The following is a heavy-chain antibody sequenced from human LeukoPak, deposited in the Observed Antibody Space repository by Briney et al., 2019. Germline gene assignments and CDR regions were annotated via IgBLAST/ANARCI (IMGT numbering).Heavy chain of an antibody. CDR2: IYISGST. CDR3: ARDRGTWNDDGFDY. Sequence: PSETLSLTCTVSRGSIGSYYWSWIRQPAGKGLEWIGRIYISGSTNYNPSLKSRVTMSVDTSKNQFSLKLSSVTAADTAVYYCARDRGTWNDDGFDYWGQGTLVTVSS. CDR1: RGSIGSYY. V-gene: IGHV4-4*07. D-gene: IGHD1-1*01. J-gene: IGHJ4*02.